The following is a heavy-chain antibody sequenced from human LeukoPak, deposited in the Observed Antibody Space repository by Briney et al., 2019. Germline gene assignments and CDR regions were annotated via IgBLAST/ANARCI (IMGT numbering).Heavy chain of an antibody. Sequence: SETLSLTCTVSGGSISSYGYYWVWIRQPPGKGLEWIGSIYYSGSTYYNPSLKSRVTISVDTSKNQFSLKLSSVTAADTAVYYCASPTVRGTHYYYMDAWGKGTTVTVSS. CDR2: IYYSGST. J-gene: IGHJ6*03. D-gene: IGHD3-10*01. CDR3: ASPTVRGTHYYYMDA. V-gene: IGHV4-39*01. CDR1: GGSISSYGYY.